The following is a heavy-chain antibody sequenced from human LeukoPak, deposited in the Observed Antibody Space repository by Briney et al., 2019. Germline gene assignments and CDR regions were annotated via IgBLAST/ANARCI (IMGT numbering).Heavy chain of an antibody. CDR2: MYYSGST. D-gene: IGHD4-23*01. V-gene: IGHV4-59*01. Sequence: SKTLSLTCTVSGGSISSYYWTWIRQPPGKGLEWIAYMYYSGSTSYNPSLKSRVTISVDTSKNQFSLKLSSVTAADTAVYYCAKEGYDYGGNSGWFDPWGQGTLVTVSS. CDR1: GGSISSYY. CDR3: AKEGYDYGGNSGWFDP. J-gene: IGHJ5*02.